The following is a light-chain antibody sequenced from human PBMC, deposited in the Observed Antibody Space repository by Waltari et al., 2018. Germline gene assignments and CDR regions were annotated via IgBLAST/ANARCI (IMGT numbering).Light chain of an antibody. CDR2: VNT. CDR1: SSNLGAGYA. Sequence: QSVLTQPPSVSGAPGQRVTISCTWRSSNLGAGYAVHWYQQLPGTAPKLLIYVNTNRPSGVPDRISASKSGTSASLAITGLQAEDEADYYCQSYDSSLTAWVFGGGTKLTVL. J-gene: IGLJ3*02. CDR3: QSYDSSLTAWV. V-gene: IGLV1-40*01.